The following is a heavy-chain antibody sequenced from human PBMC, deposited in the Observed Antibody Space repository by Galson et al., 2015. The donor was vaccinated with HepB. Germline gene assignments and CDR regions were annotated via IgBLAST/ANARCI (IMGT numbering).Heavy chain of an antibody. CDR3: ARTEGPIYGGYARD. CDR1: GGTFSSYA. D-gene: IGHD5-12*01. V-gene: IGHV1-69*06. J-gene: IGHJ4*02. CDR2: IIPIFGTA. Sequence: SVKVSCKASGGTFSSYAISWVRQAPGQGLEWMGGIIPIFGTANYAQKFQGRVTITADKSTSTAYMELSSLRSEDTAVYYCARTEGPIYGGYARDWGQGTLVTVSS.